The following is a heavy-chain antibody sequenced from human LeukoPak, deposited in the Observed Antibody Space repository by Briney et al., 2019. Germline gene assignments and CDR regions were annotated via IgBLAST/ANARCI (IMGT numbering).Heavy chain of an antibody. Sequence: ASVKVSCKASGYTFTSYAMHWVRQAPGQRLEWMGWINAGNGNTKYSQEFQGRVTITRDTSASTAYMELSSLRSEDVAVYYCARAETGYSSSWYINWGQGTLVTVSS. V-gene: IGHV1-3*03. CDR1: GYTFTSYA. D-gene: IGHD6-13*01. J-gene: IGHJ4*02. CDR2: INAGNGNT. CDR3: ARAETGYSSSWYIN.